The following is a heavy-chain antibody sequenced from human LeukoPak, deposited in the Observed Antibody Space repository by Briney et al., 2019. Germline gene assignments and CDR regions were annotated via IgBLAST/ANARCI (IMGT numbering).Heavy chain of an antibody. V-gene: IGHV3-66*01. J-gene: IGHJ4*02. CDR1: GFIVSSNY. CDR3: ARDRADGCNYGDYFDN. CDR2: IYGSSRT. D-gene: IGHD5-18*01. Sequence: GGSLRLSCAGPGFIVSSNYMSWVRQAAGKGLEWVSVIYGSSRTYYADSVKGRFTISRDNSKNTVYLQMDSLRAEDTAVYYCARDRADGCNYGDYFDNWGQGTLVTVSS.